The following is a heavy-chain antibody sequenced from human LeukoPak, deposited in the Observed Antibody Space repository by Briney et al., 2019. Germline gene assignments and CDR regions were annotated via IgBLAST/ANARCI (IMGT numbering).Heavy chain of an antibody. CDR1: GGTFSSYA. D-gene: IGHD6-19*01. CDR2: IIPIFGTA. CDR3: ARAVLFQSAVADAYYYYGMDV. Sequence: GASVKVSCKASGGTFSSYAISWVRQAPGQGLEWMGGIIPIFGTANYAQKFQGRVTITADESTSTAYMELSSLRSEDTAVYYCARAVLFQSAVADAYYYYGMDVWGQGTTVTVSS. V-gene: IGHV1-69*13. J-gene: IGHJ6*02.